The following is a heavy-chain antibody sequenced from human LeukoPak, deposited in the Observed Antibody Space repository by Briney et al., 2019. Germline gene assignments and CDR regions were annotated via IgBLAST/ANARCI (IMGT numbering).Heavy chain of an antibody. J-gene: IGHJ4*02. CDR3: ARDFQEERGIIGFDY. CDR1: GFTFSDYE. V-gene: IGHV3-48*03. D-gene: IGHD3-10*01. CDR2: ISGSGTDI. Sequence: PGGSLRLSCASSGFTFSDYEVNWFRQAPGKGPEWLSYISGSGTDIYYRDSVKGRFTISRDNAKNSLYLQMKSLRAEDTAVYFGARDFQEERGIIGFDYRGQGTLVTVSS.